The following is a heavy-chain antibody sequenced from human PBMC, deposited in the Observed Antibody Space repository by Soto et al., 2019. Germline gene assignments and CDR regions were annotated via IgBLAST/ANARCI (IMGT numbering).Heavy chain of an antibody. J-gene: IGHJ3*02. CDR3: ARDYGFGESDAFDI. V-gene: IGHV3-21*01. Sequence: GSLRLSCAASGFTFSSYSMNWVRQAPGKGLEWVSSISSSSSYIYYADSVKGRFTISRDNAKNSLYLQMNSLRAEDTAVYYCARDYGFGESDAFDIWGQGTMVTVSS. CDR2: ISSSSSYI. CDR1: GFTFSSYS. D-gene: IGHD3-10*01.